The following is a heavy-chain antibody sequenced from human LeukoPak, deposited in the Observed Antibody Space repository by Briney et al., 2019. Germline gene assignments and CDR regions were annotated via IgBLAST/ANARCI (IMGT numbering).Heavy chain of an antibody. CDR1: GGSISSSSYY. V-gene: IGHV4-39*01. Sequence: PSETLSLTCTVSGGSISSSSYYWGWIRQPPGKGLEWIGSIYYSGSTYYNPSLKSRVTISVDTSKNQFSLKLSSVTAADTAVYYCARTSTSIFGVVINAFDYWGQGTLVTVSS. CDR3: ARTSTSIFGVVINAFDY. CDR2: IYYSGST. D-gene: IGHD3-3*01. J-gene: IGHJ4*02.